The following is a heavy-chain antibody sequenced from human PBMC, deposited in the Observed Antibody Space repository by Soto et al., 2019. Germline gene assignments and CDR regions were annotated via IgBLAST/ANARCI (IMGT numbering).Heavy chain of an antibody. CDR1: GFSLSTSGLG. D-gene: IGHD2-21*01. J-gene: IGHJ4*02. CDR3: ALFYSYPAVPDYFDY. Sequence: SGHTLVNPTQTLTLTCTFSGFSLSTSGLGVGWIRQPPGKALEWLALIYWNDDKRYSPSLKSRLTITKDTSKNQVVLTMTNMDPVDTATYYCALFYSYPAVPDYFDYQGQRTLVTGSA. CDR2: IYWNDDK. V-gene: IGHV2-5*01.